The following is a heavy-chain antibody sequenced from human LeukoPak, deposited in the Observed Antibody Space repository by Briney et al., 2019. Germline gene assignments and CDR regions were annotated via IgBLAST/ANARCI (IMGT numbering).Heavy chain of an antibody. CDR1: GYRFTSYY. CDR3: ARMDYGSGSYFDY. D-gene: IGHD3-10*01. V-gene: IGHV5-10-1*01. CDR2: IDPSDSYT. J-gene: IGHJ4*02. Sequence: GESLKISCKGSGYRFTSYYIAWVRQMPGKGLEWMGRIDPSDSYTNYSPSFQGHVTISADKSISTAYLQWSSLKASDTAMYYCARMDYGSGSYFDYWGQGTLVTVSS.